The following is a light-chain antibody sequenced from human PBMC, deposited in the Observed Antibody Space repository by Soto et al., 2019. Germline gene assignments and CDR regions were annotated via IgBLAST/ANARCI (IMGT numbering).Light chain of an antibody. CDR1: QSVSSSY. CDR2: GAS. V-gene: IGKV3-20*01. Sequence: EIVMTQSPATLSVSPGGRATLSFTASQSVSSSYLAWYQQKPGQAPRLLIYGASSRATGIPDRFSGSGSGTDFTLTISRLEPEDFAVYYCQQYGSSPWTFGQGTKVDIK. CDR3: QQYGSSPWT. J-gene: IGKJ1*01.